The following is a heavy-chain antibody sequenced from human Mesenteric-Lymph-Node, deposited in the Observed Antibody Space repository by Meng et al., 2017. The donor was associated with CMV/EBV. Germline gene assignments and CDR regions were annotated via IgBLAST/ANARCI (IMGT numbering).Heavy chain of an antibody. Sequence: AVDGGSFSGHYWGWVRQPPGKGLEWIGEINHSGSTNYNPSLKSRVTISLDTSKNQFSLNVSSVTAADTAVYYCARGTRGWRNYFDYWGQGTLVTVSS. CDR3: ARGTRGWRNYFDY. CDR1: GGSFSGHY. D-gene: IGHD2-8*02. V-gene: IGHV4-34*01. CDR2: INHSGST. J-gene: IGHJ4*02.